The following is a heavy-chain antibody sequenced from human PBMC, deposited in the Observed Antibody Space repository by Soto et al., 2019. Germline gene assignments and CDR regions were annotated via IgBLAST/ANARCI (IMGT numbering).Heavy chain of an antibody. V-gene: IGHV3-53*01. CDR2: IYSGGTT. J-gene: IGHJ4*02. Sequence: EVQLVESGGGLIQPGGSLRLSCAASGFTVSSNYMSWVRQAPGKGLEWVSVIYSGGTTYYADSVKGRFTISRDNSKNTLYLQMTSLRAEDTAVYYCARGSAWLQLRYFDYWGQGTLVPVSS. D-gene: IGHD5-12*01. CDR1: GFTVSSNY. CDR3: ARGSAWLQLRYFDY.